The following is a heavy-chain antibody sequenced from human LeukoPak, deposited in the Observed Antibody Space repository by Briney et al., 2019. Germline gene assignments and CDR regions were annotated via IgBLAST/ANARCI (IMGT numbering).Heavy chain of an antibody. J-gene: IGHJ4*02. Sequence: GGSLRLSCAASGFNLHLHAMSWVRQTPGKGLEWVADIRSDSSTTAYADSVKGRFTISRDNSKMTLYLQMDSLRAEDTAVYYCTKDLILPAYQPFDYWGPGTLVTVSS. CDR2: IRSDSSTT. D-gene: IGHD3-9*01. CDR3: TKDLILPAYQPFDY. V-gene: IGHV3-23*01. CDR1: GFNLHLHA.